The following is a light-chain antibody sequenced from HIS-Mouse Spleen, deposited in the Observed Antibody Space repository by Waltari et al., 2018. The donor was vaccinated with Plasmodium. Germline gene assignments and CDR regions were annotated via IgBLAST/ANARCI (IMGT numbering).Light chain of an antibody. V-gene: IGKV3-20*01. Sequence: EIVLTQSPGTLSLSPGERATLSCRASQSVSSSYLAWYQQKPGQAPRLLIYGASGRATGIPDRFSGSGSGTDFTLTISRLEPEEFAVYYCQQYGSSPYTFGQGTKLESK. J-gene: IGKJ2*01. CDR1: QSVSSSY. CDR2: GAS. CDR3: QQYGSSPYT.